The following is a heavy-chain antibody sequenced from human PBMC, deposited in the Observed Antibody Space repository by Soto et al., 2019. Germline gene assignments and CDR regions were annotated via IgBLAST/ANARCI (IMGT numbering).Heavy chain of an antibody. CDR1: GGMFYSSA. CDR2: IVPMNGSP. J-gene: IGHJ4*02. V-gene: IGHV1-69*13. CDR3: SFAPNLTYHLTRY. Sequence: SVKVSCKASGGMFYSSAINWVRQAPGQGLEWMGGIVPMNGSPKYAQEFLGRVTISAAASATTAYIDLSGLKSEDTAVYYCSFAPNLTYHLTRYWGRGTQVTVSS. D-gene: IGHD2-2*01.